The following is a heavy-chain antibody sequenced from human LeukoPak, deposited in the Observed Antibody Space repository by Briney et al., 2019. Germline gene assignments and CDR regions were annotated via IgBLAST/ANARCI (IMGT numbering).Heavy chain of an antibody. CDR1: GGTFSSYA. Sequence: SVKVSCKASGGTFSSYAISWVRQAPGQGLEWMGGIIPIFGTANYAQKFQGRVTITADESTSTAYMELSSLRSEDTAVYYCARSVQLWDRGWYYYYMSVWGKGTTVTVSS. J-gene: IGHJ6*03. CDR3: ARSVQLWDRGWYYYYMSV. CDR2: IIPIFGTA. D-gene: IGHD5-18*01. V-gene: IGHV1-69*13.